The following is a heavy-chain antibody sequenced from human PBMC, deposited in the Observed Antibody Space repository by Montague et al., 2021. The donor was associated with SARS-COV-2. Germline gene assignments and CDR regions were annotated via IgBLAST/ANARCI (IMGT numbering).Heavy chain of an antibody. V-gene: IGHV3-48*03. CDR1: GFTFGNYD. D-gene: IGHD3-16*02. CDR3: TRDYRSIVGDGLDI. J-gene: IGHJ3*02. Sequence: SLRLSCAASGFTFGNYDMNWVRQAPGKGPEWISYISTSAYTTSYAVSVKGRFTISRDNGKNSLYLQMNSLRVEDTAVYYCTRDYRSIVGDGLDIWGQGTKVTVSS. CDR2: ISTSAYTT.